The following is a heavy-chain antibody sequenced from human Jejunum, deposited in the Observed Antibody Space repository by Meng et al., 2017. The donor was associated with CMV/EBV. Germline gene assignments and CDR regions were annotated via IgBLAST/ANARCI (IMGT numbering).Heavy chain of an antibody. V-gene: IGHV3-33*01. J-gene: IGHJ4*02. CDR3: ARLSDS. CDR1: GFTFSTYG. CDR2: IRYDGNNK. Sequence: SLSLSCAASGFTFSTYGMHWVRLAPGRGLEWVAFIRYDGNNKYYTDSVKGRFTISRDNSRSTLFLQMNSLGADDTAVYYCARLSDSWGQGTLVTVSS.